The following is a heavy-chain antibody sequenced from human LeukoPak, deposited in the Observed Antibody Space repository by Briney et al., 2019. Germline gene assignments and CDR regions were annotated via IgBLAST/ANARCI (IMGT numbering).Heavy chain of an antibody. V-gene: IGHV1-2*02. Sequence: EASVKVSCKASGYTFTDYYMHWVRQAPGQGLEWMGWINPNSGGTNYAQNFQGRVTMTRDTSISTAYMELSRLRSDDTAVYPCARDGPGSGKVYDYWGQGTLVTVSS. CDR3: ARDGPGSGKVYDY. CDR2: INPNSGGT. J-gene: IGHJ4*02. D-gene: IGHD4-23*01. CDR1: GYTFTDYY.